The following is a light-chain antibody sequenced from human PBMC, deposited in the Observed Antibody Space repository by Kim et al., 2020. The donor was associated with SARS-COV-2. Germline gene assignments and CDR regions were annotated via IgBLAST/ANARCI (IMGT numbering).Light chain of an antibody. V-gene: IGKV1-12*02. CDR2: SAS. Sequence: ASVGDSVTITCRASEGISNWLAWYQQKPGKAPKLLIYSASTLQSGVPSKFSGSGSGTDFTLTISSLQPEDFATYFCQQAKVFPSTFGQGTKVDIK. J-gene: IGKJ1*01. CDR1: EGISNW. CDR3: QQAKVFPST.